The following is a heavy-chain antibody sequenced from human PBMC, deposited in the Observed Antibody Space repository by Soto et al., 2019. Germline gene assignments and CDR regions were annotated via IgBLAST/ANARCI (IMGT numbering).Heavy chain of an antibody. D-gene: IGHD1-1*01. CDR3: ARERELEPTSYYYYYGMDV. CDR2: IWYDGSNK. J-gene: IGHJ6*02. Sequence: SLRLSCAASGFTFSSYGMHWVRQAPGKGLEWVAVIWYDGSNKYYADSVKGRFTISRDNSKNTLYLQMNNPRAEDTAVYYCARERELEPTSYYYYYGMDVWGQGTTVTVSS. CDR1: GFTFSSYG. V-gene: IGHV3-33*01.